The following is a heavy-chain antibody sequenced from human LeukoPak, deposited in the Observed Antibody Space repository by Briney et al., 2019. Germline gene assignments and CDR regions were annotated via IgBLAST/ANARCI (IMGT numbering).Heavy chain of an antibody. Sequence: PGGSLRLSCAASGFTFSSYAMSWVRQAPGKGLEWVSAISGSGGSTYHADSVKGRFTISRDNSKNTLYLQMNSLRAEDTAVYYCAKDQGALPAAIPYYYYYYGMDVWGQGTTVTVSS. CDR3: AKDQGALPAAIPYYYYYYGMDV. D-gene: IGHD2-2*02. J-gene: IGHJ6*02. CDR1: GFTFSSYA. CDR2: ISGSGGST. V-gene: IGHV3-23*01.